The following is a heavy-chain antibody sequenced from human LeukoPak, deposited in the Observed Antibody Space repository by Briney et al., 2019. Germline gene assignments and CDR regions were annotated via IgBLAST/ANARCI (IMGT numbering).Heavy chain of an antibody. Sequence: GGSLRLSCAASGFTFSSYAMHWVRQAPGKGLEWVAVISYDGSNKYYADSVKGRFTISRDNAKNSLYLQMNSLRAEDTAVYYCATPFDYWGQGTLVTVSS. J-gene: IGHJ4*02. CDR1: GFTFSSYA. CDR3: ATPFDY. V-gene: IGHV3-30*04. CDR2: ISYDGSNK.